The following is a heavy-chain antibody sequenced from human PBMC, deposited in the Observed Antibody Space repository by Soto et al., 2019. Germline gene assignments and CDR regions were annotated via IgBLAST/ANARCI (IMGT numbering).Heavy chain of an antibody. Sequence: GGSLRLSCAASGFDVSNTDMSWVRQAPXNGLEWVSVIYSGGYTNYADSVKGRFIVSRDSPKNTLYLQMDSLRAEDTAVYYCAREAIIVIAAPEYYFDYWGQGTLVTVSS. CDR3: AREAIIVIAAPEYYFDY. CDR1: GFDVSNTD. V-gene: IGHV3-66*01. D-gene: IGHD3-22*01. CDR2: IYSGGYT. J-gene: IGHJ4*02.